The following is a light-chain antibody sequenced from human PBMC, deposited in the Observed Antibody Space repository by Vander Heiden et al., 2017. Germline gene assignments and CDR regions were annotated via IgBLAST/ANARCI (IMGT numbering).Light chain of an antibody. CDR2: KAS. CDR3: QQDNSYSPT. Sequence: DIQMTQSPSTLSASVGERVTSTCRARQSISSWLAWYQQKPGKAPKLLIYKASGLESGVPSRFSGSGSGTEFTLTISSLQPDDCATYYCQQDNSYSPTFGRGTKVDIK. CDR1: QSISSW. V-gene: IGKV1-5*03. J-gene: IGKJ3*01.